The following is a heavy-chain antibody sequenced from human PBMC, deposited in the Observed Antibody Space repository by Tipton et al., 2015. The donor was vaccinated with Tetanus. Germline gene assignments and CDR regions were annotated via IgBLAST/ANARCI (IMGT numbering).Heavy chain of an antibody. CDR1: GFTVSRTF. V-gene: IGHV3-53*01. J-gene: IGHJ4*02. D-gene: IGHD6-19*01. CDR3: ATAPNSGWFRRLNY. Sequence: QLVQSGGGLIQLGGSLRLSCAASGFTVSRTFMHWVRQVPGKGLERVSIIYSGGSTYYADSVKGRFTMSRDTSKNTVCLRINNLRVLGTAVDYCATAPNSGWFRRLNYCGQGAQITISS. CDR2: IYSGGST.